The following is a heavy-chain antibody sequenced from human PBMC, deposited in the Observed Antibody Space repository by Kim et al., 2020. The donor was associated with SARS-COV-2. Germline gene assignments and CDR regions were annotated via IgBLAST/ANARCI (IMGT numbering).Heavy chain of an antibody. CDR2: SRNKANGYTT. CDR3: ATEGWSSGPDLDY. V-gene: IGHV3-72*01. CDR1: GLTLSDYY. D-gene: IGHD3-22*01. J-gene: IGHJ4*02. Sequence: GGSLRLSCAASGLTLSDYYINWVRQAPGKGLEWVGRSRNKANGYTTQYAGSVKGGLSIARDESKNSLYLQMNSLKIEDTAVYYCATEGWSSGPDLDYWGQGTLVTVSS.